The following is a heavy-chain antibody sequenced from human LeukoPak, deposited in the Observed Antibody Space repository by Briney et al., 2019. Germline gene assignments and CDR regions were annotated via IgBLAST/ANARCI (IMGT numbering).Heavy chain of an antibody. Sequence: GGSVRLSCAASGFTFRNCAMSWVRQAPGMGLEWVSAISGSGGGTNYADSVKGRFTISRDNSKSTLYLQLNSLSAEDTALYYCAKNGRDDHDKYFFDFWGQGTLVTVSS. CDR2: ISGSGGGT. CDR3: AKNGRDDHDKYFFDF. CDR1: GFTFRNCA. V-gene: IGHV3-23*01. D-gene: IGHD3-9*01. J-gene: IGHJ4*02.